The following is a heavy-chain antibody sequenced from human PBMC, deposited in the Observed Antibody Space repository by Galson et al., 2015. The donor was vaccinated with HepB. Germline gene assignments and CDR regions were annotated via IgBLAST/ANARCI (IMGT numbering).Heavy chain of an antibody. CDR3: ASRMDYKLY. CDR1: GYRFSSYW. D-gene: IGHD4-11*01. Sequence: QSGAEVTKSGESLTISCKGSGYRFSSYWIAWVRQMPGKGLEWMGIVYPSDSDTRYSPSFQGQVTMSGDKSNSTAYLQWSSLKASDTAMYYCASRMDYKLYWGQGTLVTVSS. CDR2: VYPSDSDT. J-gene: IGHJ4*02. V-gene: IGHV5-51*03.